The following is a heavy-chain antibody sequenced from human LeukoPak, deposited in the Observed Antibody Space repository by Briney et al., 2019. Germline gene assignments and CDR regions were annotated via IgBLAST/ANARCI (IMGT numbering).Heavy chain of an antibody. CDR1: GGSISSGGYY. J-gene: IGHJ5*02. Sequence: SQTLSLTCTVSGGSISSGGYYWSWIRQPPGKGLEWIGSIYHSGSTYYNPSLKSRVTISVDTSKNQFSLKLSSVTAADTAVYYCARGISGSYSRDWFDPWGQGTLVTVSS. CDR2: IYHSGST. D-gene: IGHD1-26*01. V-gene: IGHV4-30-2*03. CDR3: ARGISGSYSRDWFDP.